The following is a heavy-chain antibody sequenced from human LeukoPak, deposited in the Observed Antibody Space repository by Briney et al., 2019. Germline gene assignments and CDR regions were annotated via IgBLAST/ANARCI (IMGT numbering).Heavy chain of an antibody. V-gene: IGHV3-15*01. CDR3: TIDYDYAWGSYRLGY. CDR1: GFTFSEAW. D-gene: IGHD3-16*02. CDR2: IQSIADGGTA. J-gene: IGHJ4*02. Sequence: GGSLRLSCAASGFTFSEAWMSWVRQAPGKGLEWVGRIQSIADGGTADYAAPVEGRFTISRDDSENTLYLQLNSLKTEDTAVYYCTIDYDYAWGSYRLGYWGQGTLVTVSS.